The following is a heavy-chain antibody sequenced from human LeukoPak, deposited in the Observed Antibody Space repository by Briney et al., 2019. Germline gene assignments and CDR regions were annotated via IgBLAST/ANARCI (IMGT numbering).Heavy chain of an antibody. CDR2: ISYDGSNK. CDR3: ARDHGSGRMDV. CDR1: GFTFSSYA. V-gene: IGHV3-30*04. Sequence: GGSLRLSCAASGFTFSSYAMPWVRQAPGKGLEWVAVISYDGSNKYYADSVKGRFTISRDNSKNTLYLQMNSLRAEDTAVYYCARDHGSGRMDVWGQGTTVTVSS. J-gene: IGHJ6*02. D-gene: IGHD3-10*01.